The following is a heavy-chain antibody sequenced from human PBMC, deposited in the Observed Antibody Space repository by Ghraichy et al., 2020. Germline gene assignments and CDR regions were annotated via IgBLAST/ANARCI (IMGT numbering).Heavy chain of an antibody. CDR2: IIPIFGTA. CDR3: VVGRGGTQGDPMNYYYYYMDV. CDR1: GGTFSSYA. V-gene: IGHV1-69*13. D-gene: IGHD3-16*01. Sequence: VKVSCKASGGTFSSYAISWVRQAPGQGLEWMGGIIPIFGTANYAQKFQGRVTITADESTSTAYMELSSLRSEDTAVYYCVVGRGGTQGDPMNYYYYYMDVWGKGTTVTVSS. J-gene: IGHJ6*03.